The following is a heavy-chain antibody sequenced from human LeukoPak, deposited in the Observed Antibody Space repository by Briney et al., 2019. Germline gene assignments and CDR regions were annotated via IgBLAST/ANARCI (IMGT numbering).Heavy chain of an antibody. D-gene: IGHD3-3*01. J-gene: IGHJ4*02. V-gene: IGHV1-2*02. CDR1: GYTFTGYY. CDR3: ARAHYDFWSGYYTPHYFDY. Sequence: GASVKVSCKASGYTFTGYYMHWVRQAPGQGLEWMGWINPNSGGTSYAQKFQGRVTMTRDTSISTAYMELSRLRSDDTAVYYCARAHYDFWSGYYTPHYFDYWGQGTLVTVSS. CDR2: INPNSGGT.